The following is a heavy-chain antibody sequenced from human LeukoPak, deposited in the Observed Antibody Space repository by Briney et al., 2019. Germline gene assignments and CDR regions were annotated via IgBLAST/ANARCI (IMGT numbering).Heavy chain of an antibody. D-gene: IGHD2-15*01. CDR1: GYTLTSFS. CDR2: INPTSAGT. J-gene: IGHJ4*02. CDR3: ASAYCSGGDCYSFDY. Sequence: AASVKVSCKASGYTLTSFSISWVRQAPGLGLEWMGWINPTSAGTNYAQNFRGRVTMTRDTSMSTAFMELSRLSSDDTAVYYCASAYCSGGDCYSFDYWGQGTLVTVSS. V-gene: IGHV1-2*02.